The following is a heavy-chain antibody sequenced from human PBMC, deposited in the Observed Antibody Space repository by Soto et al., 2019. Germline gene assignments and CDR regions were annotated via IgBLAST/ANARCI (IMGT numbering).Heavy chain of an antibody. D-gene: IGHD3-3*01. CDR2: INPSGGST. CDR3: AREFLDFWSGYYGGGMDV. J-gene: IGHJ6*02. V-gene: IGHV1-46*01. Sequence: GASVKVSCKASGYTFTSYYMHWVRQAPGQGLEWMGIINPSGGSTSYAQKFQGRVTMTRDTSTSTVYMELSSLRSEDTAVCYCAREFLDFWSGYYGGGMDVWGQGTTVTVSS. CDR1: GYTFTSYY.